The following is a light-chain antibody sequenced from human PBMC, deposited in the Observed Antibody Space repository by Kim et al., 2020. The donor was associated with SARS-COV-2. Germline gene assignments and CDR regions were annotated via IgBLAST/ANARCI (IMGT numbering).Light chain of an antibody. Sequence: PGQTASITCSGDKLGDKYTCWYQQKPGQSPVLVIYQDNKRPSGIPERFSSANAGNTATLTISGTQAMDEADYYCQAWDSSTAHWVFGGGTQLTVL. CDR3: QAWDSSTAHWV. CDR1: KLGDKY. V-gene: IGLV3-1*01. J-gene: IGLJ3*02. CDR2: QDN.